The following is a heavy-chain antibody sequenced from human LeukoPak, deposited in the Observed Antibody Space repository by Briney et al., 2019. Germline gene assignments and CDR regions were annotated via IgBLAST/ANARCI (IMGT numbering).Heavy chain of an antibody. CDR2: IYYSGST. CDR3: ARGSAGWFGELFDY. CDR1: GGSISSYY. V-gene: IGHV4-59*01. J-gene: IGHJ4*02. D-gene: IGHD3-10*01. Sequence: SETLSLTCTVSGGSISSYYWSWIRQPPRKGLEWIGHIYYSGSTNYNPSLKSRITISVDTSKNQFSLKLSSVTAADTAVYYCARGSAGWFGELFDYWGQGTLVTVSS.